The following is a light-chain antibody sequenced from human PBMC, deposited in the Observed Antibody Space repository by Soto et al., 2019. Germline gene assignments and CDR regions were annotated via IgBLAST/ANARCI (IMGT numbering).Light chain of an antibody. Sequence: IVMTQSPDSLAVSPGERPTTNCKSSQSVLNSSNNNNSVAWYQQKPGQPPKLLIYWASTRESGVPDLFGDSGSGTDFALTINSLRGEDGAVYCCQQYYSSLPRAFGQGTKVEIK. V-gene: IGKV4-1*01. CDR2: WAS. CDR3: QQYYSSLPRA. CDR1: QSVLNSSNNNNS. J-gene: IGKJ1*01.